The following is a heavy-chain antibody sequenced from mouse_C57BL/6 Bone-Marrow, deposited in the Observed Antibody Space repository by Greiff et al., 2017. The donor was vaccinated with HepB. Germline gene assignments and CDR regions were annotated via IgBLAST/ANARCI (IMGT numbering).Heavy chain of an antibody. CDR2: ISNGGGST. Sequence: DVMLVESGGGLVQPGGSLKLSCAASGFTFSDYYMYWVRQTPEKRLEWVAYISNGGGSTYYPDTVKGRFTISRDNAKNTQYLQMSRLKSEDTAMYYCARRPYDYPYYYAMDYWGQGTSVTVSS. D-gene: IGHD2-4*01. V-gene: IGHV5-12*01. J-gene: IGHJ4*01. CDR3: ARRPYDYPYYYAMDY. CDR1: GFTFSDYY.